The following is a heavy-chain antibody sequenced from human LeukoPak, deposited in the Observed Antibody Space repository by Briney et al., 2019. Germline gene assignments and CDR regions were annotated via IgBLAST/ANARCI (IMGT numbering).Heavy chain of an antibody. V-gene: IGHV3-30*02. J-gene: IGHJ3*02. D-gene: IGHD3-3*01. CDR1: GFTFSSYG. CDR3: GKVYYDFWSGPSLGAFDI. Sequence: PGGSLRLSCAASGFTFSSYGMHWVRQAPGKGLEWVAFIRYDGGNKYYADSVKGRFTISRDNSKNTLFLQMNSLRAEDTAVYYCGKVYYDFWSGPSLGAFDIWGQGTMLTVSS. CDR2: IRYDGGNK.